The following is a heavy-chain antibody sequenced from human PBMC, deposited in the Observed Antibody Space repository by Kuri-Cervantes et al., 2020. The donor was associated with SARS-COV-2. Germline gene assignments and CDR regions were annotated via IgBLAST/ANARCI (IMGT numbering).Heavy chain of an antibody. J-gene: IGHJ6*02. D-gene: IGHD3-10*02. V-gene: IGHV4-59*01. CDR2: IYYSGST. CDR1: GGSISSYY. CDR3: ARDVRYYDRDDYYYGMDV. Sequence: SETLSLTCTVSGGSISSYYWSWIRQPPGKGLEWIGYIYYSGSTNYNPSLKSRVTISVDTSKNQFSLKLSSVTAADTAVYYCARDVRYYDRDDYYYGMDVWGQGTTVTVSS.